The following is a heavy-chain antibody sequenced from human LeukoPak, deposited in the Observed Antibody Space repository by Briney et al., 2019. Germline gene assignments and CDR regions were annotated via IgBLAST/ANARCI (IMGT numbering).Heavy chain of an antibody. CDR2: ASSDEINH. Sequence: QSGGSLRLSCVMSGFTFRNHGLHWARQAPGKGLEWVAVASSDEINHWYADSVRGRFVISRDNPKNTLNLQMNNLRIEDTAFYYCAAFITTKLDRWGQGILVTVSA. J-gene: IGHJ5*02. V-gene: IGHV3-30*03. D-gene: IGHD3-22*01. CDR3: AAFITTKLDR. CDR1: GFTFRNHG.